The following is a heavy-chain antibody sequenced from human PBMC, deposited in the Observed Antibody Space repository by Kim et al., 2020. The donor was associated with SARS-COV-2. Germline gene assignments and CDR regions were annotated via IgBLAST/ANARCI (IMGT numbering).Heavy chain of an antibody. D-gene: IGHD2-15*01. J-gene: IGHJ4*02. Sequence: SVKGRFTISRDNSKNTLYLQMNSLRAEDTAVYYCAKADDGGGGSPYLFDYWGQGTLVTVSS. CDR3: AKADDGGGGSPYLFDY. V-gene: IGHV3-23*01.